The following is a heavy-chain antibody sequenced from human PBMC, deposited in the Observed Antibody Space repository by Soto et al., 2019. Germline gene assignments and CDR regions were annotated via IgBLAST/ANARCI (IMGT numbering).Heavy chain of an antibody. V-gene: IGHV4-39*01. CDR3: ARHEEHYYGPGSYYGY. J-gene: IGHJ4*02. D-gene: IGHD3-10*01. Sequence: SETLSLTCTVSGGSISSSSYYWGWIRQPPGKGLEWIGSIYYSGSTYYNPSLKSRVTISVDTSKNQFSLKLSSVTAADTAVYYCARHEEHYYGPGSYYGYWGQGTLVTVSS. CDR1: GGSISSSSYY. CDR2: IYYSGST.